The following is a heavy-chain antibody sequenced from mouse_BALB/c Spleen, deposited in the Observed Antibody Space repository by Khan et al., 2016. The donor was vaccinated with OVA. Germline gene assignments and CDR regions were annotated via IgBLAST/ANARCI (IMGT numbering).Heavy chain of an antibody. Sequence: EVQRVESGGGLVQPGGSRKLSCAASGFTFSSYGMHWVRQAPEKGLEWVAYISGDSSTIYYADTVKGRFTISRDNPKNTLFLQMTSLMSEDTAMYYCATSYYYGYDFDYWGPGTTLTVSS. D-gene: IGHD1-1*01. J-gene: IGHJ2*01. V-gene: IGHV5-17*02. CDR1: GFTFSSYG. CDR3: ATSYYYGYDFDY. CDR2: ISGDSSTI.